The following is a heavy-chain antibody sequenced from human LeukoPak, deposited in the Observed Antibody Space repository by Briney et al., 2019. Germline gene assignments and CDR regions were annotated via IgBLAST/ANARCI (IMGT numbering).Heavy chain of an antibody. CDR2: INPNSGAP. J-gene: IGHJ4*02. CDR1: GYTFSGYN. V-gene: IGHV1-2*02. D-gene: IGHD1-1*01. CDR3: ARYNWNDVVSALDH. Sequence: ASVRVSCKASGYTFSGYNIHWVRQAPGQGLEWMGWINPNSGAPSYAQKFQGGVTMTRDTSITTSYMEVSSLRSDDPAVYYCARYNWNDVVSALDHWGQGTLVTVSS.